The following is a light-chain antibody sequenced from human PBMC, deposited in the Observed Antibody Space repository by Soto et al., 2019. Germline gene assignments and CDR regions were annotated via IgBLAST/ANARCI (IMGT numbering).Light chain of an antibody. V-gene: IGKV3-20*01. CDR3: QQYIGAPWA. CDR2: GAT. Sequence: EIVLTQSPGTLSVSPGERATLSCRASQSVTNDYLAWYQQRPGQAPRLLIYGATRRASGFPDRFTGSGSGTDFTLTINRLEPEDSAVYYCQQYIGAPWAFGQGTKVDIK. CDR1: QSVTNDY. J-gene: IGKJ1*01.